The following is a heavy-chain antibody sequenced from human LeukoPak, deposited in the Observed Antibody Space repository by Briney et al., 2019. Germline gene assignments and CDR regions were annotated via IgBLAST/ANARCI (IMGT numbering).Heavy chain of an antibody. CDR1: GFTLSSYA. CDR3: ARAARPVDY. Sequence: GGSLRLSCGASGFTLSSYAMTWVRQAPGKGLEWVSAIGISGGSTYYADSVKGRFTISRDNSMNTVYLEMSSLRAEDTAVYYCARAARPVDYWGQGTLVTVSP. J-gene: IGHJ4*02. V-gene: IGHV3-23*01. CDR2: IGISGGST.